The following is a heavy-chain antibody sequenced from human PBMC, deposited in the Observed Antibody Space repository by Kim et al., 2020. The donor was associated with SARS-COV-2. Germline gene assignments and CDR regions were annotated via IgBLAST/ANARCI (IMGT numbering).Heavy chain of an antibody. CDR3: ARVKSGWYGEGNWFDP. Sequence: SETLSLTCTVSGGSISSYYWSWIRQPPGKGLEWIGYIYYSGSTNYNPSLKSRVTISVDTSKNPFSLKLSSVTAADTAVYYCARVKSGWYGEGNWFDPWGQGTLVTVSS. J-gene: IGHJ5*02. D-gene: IGHD6-19*01. V-gene: IGHV4-59*13. CDR2: IYYSGST. CDR1: GGSISSYY.